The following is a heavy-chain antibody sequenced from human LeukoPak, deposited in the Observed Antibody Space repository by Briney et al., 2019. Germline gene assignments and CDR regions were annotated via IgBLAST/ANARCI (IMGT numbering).Heavy chain of an antibody. D-gene: IGHD3-22*01. CDR1: GFTFSSYA. V-gene: IGHV3-30-3*01. CDR3: ARDRRYCYDSSGSLEDY. CDR2: ISYDGSNK. J-gene: IGHJ4*02. Sequence: GRSLRLSCAASGFTFSSYAMHWVRQAPGKGLEWVAVISYDGSNKYYADSVKGRFTISRDNSKNTLYLQMNSLRAEDTAVYYCARDRRYCYDSSGSLEDYWGQGTLVTVSS.